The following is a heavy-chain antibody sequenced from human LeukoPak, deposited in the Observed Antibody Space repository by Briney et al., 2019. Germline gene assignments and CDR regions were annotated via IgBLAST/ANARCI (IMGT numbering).Heavy chain of an antibody. D-gene: IGHD2/OR15-2a*01. CDR1: GGSFSGYH. Sequence: SSETLSLKCAVYGGSFSGYHWSWIRQPPGKGLEWIGEINHSGSSNYNPSLKSRVTISVDTSKNQFSLKLSSVTAADTVVYYCARGDAPFPFDYWGQGTLVTVSP. J-gene: IGHJ4*02. CDR2: INHSGSS. V-gene: IGHV4-34*01. CDR3: ARGDAPFPFDY.